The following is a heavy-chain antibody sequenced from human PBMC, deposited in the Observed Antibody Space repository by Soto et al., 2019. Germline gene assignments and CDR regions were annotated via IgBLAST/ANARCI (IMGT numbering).Heavy chain of an antibody. CDR1: GFSLSTSGMC. V-gene: IGHV2-70*01. CDR2: IDWDDDK. Sequence: SGPTLVNPTQTLTLTCTFSGFSLSTSGMCVSWIRQPPGRALEWLALIDWDDDKYYSTSLKTRLTISKDTSKNQVVLTVTNMDPVDTATYYCARIRAGTVTTADQTRYYYYGMDVWGQGTTVTVSS. D-gene: IGHD4-17*01. CDR3: ARIRAGTVTTADQTRYYYYGMDV. J-gene: IGHJ6*02.